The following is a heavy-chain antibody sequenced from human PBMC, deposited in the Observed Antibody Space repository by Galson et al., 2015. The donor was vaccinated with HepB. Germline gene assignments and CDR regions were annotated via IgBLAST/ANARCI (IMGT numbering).Heavy chain of an antibody. V-gene: IGHV1-69*04. CDR1: GGTFSSYA. Sequence: SVKVSCKASGGTFSSYAISWVRQAPGQGLEWMGRIIPILGIANYAQKFQGRVTITADKSTSTAYMELSSLRSEDTAVYYCALDIRGYSYGFDAFDIWGQGTMVTVSS. CDR3: ALDIRGYSYGFDAFDI. CDR2: IIPILGIA. J-gene: IGHJ3*02. D-gene: IGHD5-18*01.